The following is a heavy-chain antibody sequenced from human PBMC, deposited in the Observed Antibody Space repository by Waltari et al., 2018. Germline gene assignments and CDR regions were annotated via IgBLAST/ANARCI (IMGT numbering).Heavy chain of an antibody. CDR3: ARAGAGYSGSFDY. CDR2: IYYSGGT. CDR1: GGSISSSSYY. D-gene: IGHD5-12*01. V-gene: IGHV4-39*07. J-gene: IGHJ4*02. Sequence: QLQLQESGPGLVKPSETLSLTCPVSGGSISSSSYYWGWIRQPPGKGLEWIGSIYYSGGTYYTPSLKRRVTISVDTSKTQFSLKLSSVTAADTAVYYCARAGAGYSGSFDYWGQGTLVTVSS.